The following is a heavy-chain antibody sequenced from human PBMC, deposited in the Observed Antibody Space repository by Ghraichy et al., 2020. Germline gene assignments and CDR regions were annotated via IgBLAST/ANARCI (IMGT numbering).Heavy chain of an antibody. CDR2: IWYDGRNK. J-gene: IGHJ6*02. CDR1: GFTFSENG. CDR3: ARDKGAGGTTSMDV. D-gene: IGHD6-13*01. V-gene: IGHV3-33*01. Sequence: SLRLSCAASGFTFSENGMHWARQAPGKGLEWVANIWYDGRNKYYAESVKDRFNISRDNSKNTMSLQMNSLRVEDTAVYYCARDKGAGGTTSMDVWGQGTTVIVSS.